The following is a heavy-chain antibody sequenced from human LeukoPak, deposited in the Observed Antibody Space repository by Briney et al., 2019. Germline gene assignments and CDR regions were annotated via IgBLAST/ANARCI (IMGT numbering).Heavy chain of an antibody. Sequence: ASVKVSCKASGYTFSDYNIHWVRQAPGQGLEWMGRIHPNAGGTLYAQNFQDRVTVTWDTSITTAYLELSRLTSDDTALYYCVRGSGGYWGQGTLVTVSS. V-gene: IGHV1-2*02. D-gene: IGHD1-26*01. CDR1: GYTFSDYN. CDR3: VRGSGGY. CDR2: IHPNAGGT. J-gene: IGHJ4*02.